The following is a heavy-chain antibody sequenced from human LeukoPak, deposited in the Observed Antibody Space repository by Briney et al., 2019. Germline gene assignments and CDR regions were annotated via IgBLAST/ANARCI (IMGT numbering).Heavy chain of an antibody. CDR2: IYYSGST. D-gene: IGHD3-16*01. J-gene: IGHJ6*03. Sequence: SETLSLTCTVSGGSISSYYWSWIRQPPGKGLKWIGNIYYSGSTNYNPSLKSRVTISVDTSKNQFSLKLSSVTAADTAVYYCARETSQKGAHYTDVWGKGTTVTISS. V-gene: IGHV4-59*01. CDR3: ARETSQKGAHYTDV. CDR1: GGSISSYY.